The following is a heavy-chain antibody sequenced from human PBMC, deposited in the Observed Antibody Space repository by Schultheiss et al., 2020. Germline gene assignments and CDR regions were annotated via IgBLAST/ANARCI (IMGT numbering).Heavy chain of an antibody. CDR3: ARGRRGAVAGLYNWFDP. CDR1: GFTFSSYA. J-gene: IGHJ5*02. V-gene: IGHV4-34*01. D-gene: IGHD6-19*01. CDR2: INHSGST. Sequence: GSLRLSCAASGFTFSSYAMSWVRQAPGKGLEWIGEINHSGSTNYNPSLKSRVTISVDTSKNQFSLKLSSVTAADTAVYYCARGRRGAVAGLYNWFDPWGQGTLVTVSS.